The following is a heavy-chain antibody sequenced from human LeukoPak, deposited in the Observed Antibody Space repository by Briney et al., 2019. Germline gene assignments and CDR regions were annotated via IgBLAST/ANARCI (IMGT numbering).Heavy chain of an antibody. V-gene: IGHV3-23*01. J-gene: IGHJ4*02. CDR1: GFTFSSYA. CDR2: ISGSGGST. D-gene: IGHD1-26*01. CDR3: AKGQRELLTSVRYFDY. Sequence: GGSLRLSCAASGFTFSSYAMSWVRQAPGKGLEWVSAISGSGGSTYYADSVKGRFTIPRDNSKNTLYLQMNSLRAEDTAVYYCAKGQRELLTSVRYFDYWGQGTLVTVSS.